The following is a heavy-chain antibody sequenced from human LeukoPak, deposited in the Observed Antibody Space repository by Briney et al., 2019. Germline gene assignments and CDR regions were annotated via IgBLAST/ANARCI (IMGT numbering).Heavy chain of an antibody. CDR2: IYYSGST. Sequence: SETLSLTCTVSGRSISSYYWSWIRQPPGKGLEWIGYIYYSGSTNYNPSLKSRVTISVDTSKNQFSLKLSSVTAVPYYYGMDVWGKGTTVTVSS. J-gene: IGHJ6*04. V-gene: IGHV4-59*01. CDR1: GRSISSYY. CDR3: V.